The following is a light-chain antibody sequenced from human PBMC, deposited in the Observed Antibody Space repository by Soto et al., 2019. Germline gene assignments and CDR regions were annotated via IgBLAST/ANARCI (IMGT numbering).Light chain of an antibody. J-gene: IGKJ4*01. V-gene: IGKV1-5*01. Sequence: DIQTTQSPSTLSASVGDRVTITCRASQSISSWLAWYQQKPGKAPKLLIYDASSLESGVPSRFSGSGSGTEFTLTISSLQPDDLANYYCQQYNSYSFGGGTKVDIK. CDR1: QSISSW. CDR3: QQYNSYS. CDR2: DAS.